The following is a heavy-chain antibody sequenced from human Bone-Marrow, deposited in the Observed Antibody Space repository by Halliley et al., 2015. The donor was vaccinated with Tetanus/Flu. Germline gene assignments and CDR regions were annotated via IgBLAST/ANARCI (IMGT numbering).Heavy chain of an antibody. CDR2: ISGSGDGT. CDR1: GFIFSNYP. V-gene: IGHV3-23*01. J-gene: IGHJ4*02. CDR3: VKGLCYGDRGYFDC. Sequence: AASGFIFSNYPMTWVRQAPGKGLEWVSTISGSGDGTFYADSVRGRSTISRDNSKNTLFLQMNSLRGEDTAVYYCVKGLCYGDRGYFDCWGQGTLVTVSS. D-gene: IGHD5-18*01.